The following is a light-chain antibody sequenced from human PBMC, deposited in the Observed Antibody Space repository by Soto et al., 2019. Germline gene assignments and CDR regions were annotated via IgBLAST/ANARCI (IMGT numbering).Light chain of an antibody. V-gene: IGLV2-23*01. CDR2: EGT. Sequence: QSALTQPASVSGSLGQSITISCTGSSSDVGTYYFVSWYQQHPGKVPKLMIYEGTKRPSGVSDRFSGSKSGNTASMTISGLQAEDEANYYRCSYAGNNIFVFGTGTKLTVL. J-gene: IGLJ1*01. CDR1: SSDVGTYYF. CDR3: CSYAGNNIFV.